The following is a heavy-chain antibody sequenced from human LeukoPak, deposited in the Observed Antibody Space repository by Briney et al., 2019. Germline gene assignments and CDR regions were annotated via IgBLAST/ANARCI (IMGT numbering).Heavy chain of an antibody. CDR1: GYSFTSYW. V-gene: IGHV5-51*01. Sequence: GESLKISCMGSGYSFTSYWIGWVRQMPGKGLEWMGIIYPGDSDTRYSPSFQGQVTISADKSISTAYLQWSSLKASDTAMYYCARLTVVRGVLDRFDYWGQGTLVTVSS. D-gene: IGHD3-10*01. CDR3: ARLTVVRGVLDRFDY. J-gene: IGHJ4*02. CDR2: IYPGDSDT.